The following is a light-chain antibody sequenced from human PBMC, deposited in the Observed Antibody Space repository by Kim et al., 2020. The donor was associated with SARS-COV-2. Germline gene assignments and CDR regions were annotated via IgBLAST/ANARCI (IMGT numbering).Light chain of an antibody. CDR3: HQYNDWPPGDT. V-gene: IGKV3-15*01. J-gene: IGKJ2*01. CDR2: GAS. Sequence: EIVMAQSPATLPVSPGERAALSCRASQSISTNLAWYQVKPGQPPRLLIYGASTRATGVPDRFSGSGSGTDFTLTVSRVQSEDFAIYYCHQYNDWPPGDTFGQGTKLDIK. CDR1: QSISTN.